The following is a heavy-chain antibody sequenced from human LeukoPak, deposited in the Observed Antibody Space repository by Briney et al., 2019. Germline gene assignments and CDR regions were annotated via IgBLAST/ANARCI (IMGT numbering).Heavy chain of an antibody. V-gene: IGHV4-4*07. Sequence: SETLSPTCTVSGGSISSYYWSWIRQPAGKGLEWIGRICTSGSTNYNPSLKSRVTMSVDTSKNQFSLKLSSVTAADTAVYYCARDPPTYYYDSSGYYYVDYFDYWGQGTLVTVSS. D-gene: IGHD3-22*01. CDR1: GGSISSYY. CDR2: ICTSGST. J-gene: IGHJ4*02. CDR3: ARDPPTYYYDSSGYYYVDYFDY.